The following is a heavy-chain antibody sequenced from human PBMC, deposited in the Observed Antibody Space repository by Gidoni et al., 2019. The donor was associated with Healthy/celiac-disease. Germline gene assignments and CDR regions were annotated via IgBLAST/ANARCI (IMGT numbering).Heavy chain of an antibody. CDR2: IYYSGST. V-gene: IGHV4-31*02. J-gene: IGHJ4*02. CDR3: ARSGKYYDILTGPPDY. Sequence: GYIYYSGSTYYNPSLKSRVTISVDTSKNQFSLKLSSVTAADTAVYYCARSGKYYDILTGPPDYWGQGTLVTVSS. D-gene: IGHD3-9*01.